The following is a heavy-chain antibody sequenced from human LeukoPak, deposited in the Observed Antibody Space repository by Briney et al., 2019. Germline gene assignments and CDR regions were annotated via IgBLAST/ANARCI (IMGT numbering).Heavy chain of an antibody. J-gene: IGHJ5*02. CDR3: ARGGWDGCSSTSCYWFDP. D-gene: IGHD2-2*01. Sequence: ASVKVSCKASGYTFTSYDINWVRQATGQGLEWMGWMNPNSGNTGYAQKFQGRVTMTRDTSISTAYMELSRLRSDDTAVYYCARGGWDGCSSTSCYWFDPWGQGTLVTVSS. V-gene: IGHV1-8*02. CDR2: MNPNSGNT. CDR1: GYTFTSYD.